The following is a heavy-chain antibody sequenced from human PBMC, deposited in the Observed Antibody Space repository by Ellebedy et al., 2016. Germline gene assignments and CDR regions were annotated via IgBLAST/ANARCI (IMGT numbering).Heavy chain of an antibody. CDR2: SSDT. J-gene: IGHJ2*01. D-gene: IGHD1-26*01. Sequence: ASVKVSCXASGYTFINYDISWVRQAPGQGLEWMGGSSDTNYPQKFQGRVTMTKDTSTDTAYMELSSLRSEDTAVYYCATVKSGSYGWYFDLWGRGTLVTVSS. V-gene: IGHV1-18*01. CDR3: ATVKSGSYGWYFDL. CDR1: GYTFINYD.